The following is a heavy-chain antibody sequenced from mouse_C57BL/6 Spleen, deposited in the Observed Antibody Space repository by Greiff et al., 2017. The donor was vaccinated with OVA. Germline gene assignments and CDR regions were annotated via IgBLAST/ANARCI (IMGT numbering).Heavy chain of an antibody. CDR2: IDPSDSET. V-gene: IGHV1-52*01. D-gene: IGHD2-4*01. J-gene: IGHJ4*01. CDR1: GYTFTSYW. CDR3: ARRGYDYDEDYYAMDY. Sequence: QVQLQQSGAELVRPGSSVKLSCKASGYTFTSYWMHWVKQRPIQGLEWIGNIDPSDSETHYNQKFKDKATLTVDKSSSTAYMQLSSLTSEDSAVYYCARRGYDYDEDYYAMDYWGQGTSVTVSS.